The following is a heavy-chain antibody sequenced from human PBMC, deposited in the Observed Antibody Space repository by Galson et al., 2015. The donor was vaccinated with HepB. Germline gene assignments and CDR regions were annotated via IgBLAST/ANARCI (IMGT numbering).Heavy chain of an antibody. Sequence: SLRLSCAASGFTFSNNNMHWVRQAPGKGLEWVAVIWFDGTNKFHGDSVKGRFTTSRDNSNNTLFLQMGSLRAEDTAVYYCARDEGDAMDVWGQGTTVTVSS. J-gene: IGHJ6*02. CDR3: ARDEGDAMDV. CDR2: IWFDGTNK. V-gene: IGHV3-33*08. CDR1: GFTFSNNN.